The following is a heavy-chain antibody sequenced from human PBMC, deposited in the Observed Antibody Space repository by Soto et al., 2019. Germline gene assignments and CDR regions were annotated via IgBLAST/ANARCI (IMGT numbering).Heavy chain of an antibody. CDR3: ARDCGWYNFDY. V-gene: IGHV1-3*04. Sequence: GASVKVSCKASGYTFTNYSMHWVSPAPGQRLEWMGWINTGDATTKYSQTFQGRVTITRDTSANIAYMELSSLRSEDTAVYFCARDCGWYNFDYWGQGTLVTVSS. CDR2: INTGDATT. D-gene: IGHD1-1*01. CDR1: GYTFTNYS. J-gene: IGHJ4*02.